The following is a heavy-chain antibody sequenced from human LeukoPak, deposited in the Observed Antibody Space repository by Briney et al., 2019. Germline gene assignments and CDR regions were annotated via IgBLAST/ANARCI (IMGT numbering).Heavy chain of an antibody. CDR3: ARGRTMVRGVRPFDY. V-gene: IGHV4-59*12. J-gene: IGHJ4*02. CDR1: GGSISSYY. CDR2: IYYSGST. Sequence: SETLSLTCTVSGGSISSYYWSWIRQPPGKGLEWIGYIYYSGSTNYNPSLKSRVTISVDTSKNQFSLKPSSVTAADTAVYYCARGRTMVRGVRPFDYWGQGTLVTVSS. D-gene: IGHD3-10*01.